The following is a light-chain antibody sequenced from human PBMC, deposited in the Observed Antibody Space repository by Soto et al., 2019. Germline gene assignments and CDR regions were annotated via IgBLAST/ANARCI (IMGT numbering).Light chain of an antibody. V-gene: IGKV3-20*01. CDR1: QSVSSSY. Sequence: EIVLTQSPGTLSLSPGERATLSCRASQSVSSSYLAWYQQKPGQAPRLLIYGASSRATGIPARFSGSGSGTAFTLTISSLEPADVAVYYCQQYGSSPGWTFGQGTKVEIK. CDR3: QQYGSSPGWT. J-gene: IGKJ1*01. CDR2: GAS.